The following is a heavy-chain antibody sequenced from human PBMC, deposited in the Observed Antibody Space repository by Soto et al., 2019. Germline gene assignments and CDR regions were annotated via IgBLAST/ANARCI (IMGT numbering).Heavy chain of an antibody. CDR3: ARVVPVVMSFHIWHFDL. V-gene: IGHV1-69*12. Sequence: QVQLVQSGAEVKKPGSSVKVSCKASGGTFSSYAISWVRQAPGQGLEWMGGIIPIFGTTNYAQKFQGRVTFTADDATSTAYPALSSLTPSYTALYYCARVVPVVMSFHIWHFDLWGRGTLVTVSS. J-gene: IGHJ2*01. CDR2: IIPIFGTT. CDR1: GGTFSSYA. D-gene: IGHD2-15*01.